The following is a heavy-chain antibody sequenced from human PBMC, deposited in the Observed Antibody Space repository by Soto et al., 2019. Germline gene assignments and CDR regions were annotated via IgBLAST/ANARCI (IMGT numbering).Heavy chain of an antibody. Sequence: QVQLVQSGAEVKKPGASVKVSCKASGYTFTSYYMHWVRQAPGQGLEWMGIINPSGGSTSYAQKFQGRVTMTSDTSTSTVYMELSSLSSEDTAVYYCASGYDTRYGMDVCGQGTTVTVSS. J-gene: IGHJ6*02. D-gene: IGHD5-12*01. CDR2: INPSGGST. CDR1: GYTFTSYY. CDR3: ASGYDTRYGMDV. V-gene: IGHV1-46*01.